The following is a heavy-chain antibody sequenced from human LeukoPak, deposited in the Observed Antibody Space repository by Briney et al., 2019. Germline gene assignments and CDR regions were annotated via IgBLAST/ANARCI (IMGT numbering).Heavy chain of an antibody. CDR2: INHSGST. CDR3: ARGKGDYDHFDY. Sequence: KPSETLSLTCAVYGGSFSGYYWSWIRQPPGKGLEWIGEINHSGSTNYNPSLKSRVTISVDTSKNQFSLKLSSVTAADTAVYYCARGKGDYDHFDYWGQGTLVTVSS. J-gene: IGHJ4*02. D-gene: IGHD4-17*01. V-gene: IGHV4-34*01. CDR1: GGSFSGYY.